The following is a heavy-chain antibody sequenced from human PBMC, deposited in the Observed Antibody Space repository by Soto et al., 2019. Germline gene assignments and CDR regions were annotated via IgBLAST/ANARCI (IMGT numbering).Heavy chain of an antibody. J-gene: IGHJ6*02. CDR1: GGTFSSYT. CDR3: ARDRYYDSSGYYFDYYGMDV. D-gene: IGHD3-22*01. Sequence: QVQLVQSGAEVKKPGSSVKVSCKASGGTFSSYTISWVRQAPGQGLEWMGRIIPILGIANYAQKFQGRVTITAEKSTSTAYMELSSLRSEDTAVYYCARDRYYDSSGYYFDYYGMDVWGQGTTVTVSS. V-gene: IGHV1-69*08. CDR2: IIPILGIA.